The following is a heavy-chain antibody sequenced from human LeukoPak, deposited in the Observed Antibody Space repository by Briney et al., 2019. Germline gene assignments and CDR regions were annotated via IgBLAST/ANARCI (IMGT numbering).Heavy chain of an antibody. J-gene: IGHJ4*02. D-gene: IGHD6-6*01. CDR3: AKGDSSSRDFDY. V-gene: IGHV3-9*01. CDR2: ISWNSGSI. Sequence: PGRSLRLSCAASGFTFSSYAMHWVRQAPGKGLEWVSGISWNSGSIGYADSVKGRFTISRDNAKNSLYLQMNSLRAEDTALYYCAKGDSSSRDFDYWGQGTLVTVSS. CDR1: GFTFSSYA.